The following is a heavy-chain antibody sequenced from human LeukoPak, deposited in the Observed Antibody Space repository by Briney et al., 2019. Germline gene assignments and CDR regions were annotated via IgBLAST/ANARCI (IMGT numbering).Heavy chain of an antibody. V-gene: IGHV1-69*13. J-gene: IGHJ4*02. D-gene: IGHD4-23*01. CDR2: IIPIFGTA. CDR3: ASSRGYTVVTPGIRGIFDY. CDR1: GGTFSSYA. Sequence: ASVNVSCKASGGTFSSYAISWVRQAPGQGLEWMGGIIPIFGTANYAQKFQGRVTITADESTSTAYMELSSLRSEDTAVYYCASSRGYTVVTPGIRGIFDYWGQGTLVTVSS.